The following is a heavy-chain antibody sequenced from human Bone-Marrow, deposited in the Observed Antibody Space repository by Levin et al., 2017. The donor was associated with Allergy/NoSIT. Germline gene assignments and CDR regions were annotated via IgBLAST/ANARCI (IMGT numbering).Heavy chain of an antibody. CDR2: IKSKTDGGTT. D-gene: IGHD6-19*01. CDR3: TTDRGQWLSAEYFQH. V-gene: IGHV3-15*01. Sequence: GESLKISCAASGFTFSNAWMSWVRQAPGKGLEWVGRIKSKTDGGTTDYAAPVKGRFTISRDDSKNTLYLQMNSLKTEDTAVYYCTTDRGQWLSAEYFQHWGQGTLVTVSS. J-gene: IGHJ1*01. CDR1: GFTFSNAW.